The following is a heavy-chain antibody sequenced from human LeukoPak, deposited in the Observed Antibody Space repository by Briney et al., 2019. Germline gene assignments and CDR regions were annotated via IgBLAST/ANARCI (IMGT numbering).Heavy chain of an antibody. CDR3: AKARPGIYLPTDY. Sequence: ASVKVSCKASGYTFTSYYMHWVRQAPGQGLEWMGIINPSGGSTSYAQKFQGRVTMTRVMSTSTVYMELSSLRSEDTAVYYCAKARPGIYLPTDYWGQGTLVTVSS. CDR2: INPSGGST. D-gene: IGHD3-10*01. V-gene: IGHV1-46*01. CDR1: GYTFTSYY. J-gene: IGHJ4*02.